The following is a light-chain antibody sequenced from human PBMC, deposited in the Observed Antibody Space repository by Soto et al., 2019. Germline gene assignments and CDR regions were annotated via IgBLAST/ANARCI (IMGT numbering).Light chain of an antibody. J-gene: IGLJ2*01. CDR1: SSDVGGYNY. CDR3: SSYTSSSTVV. Sequence: QSVLTQPASVSRSPGQSITISCTGTSSDVGGYNYVSWYQLHPGKAPKLMIDDVGNRPSGVSNRFSGSKSGNTASLTISGLQAEDEADYYCSSYTSSSTVVFGGGTKLTVL. CDR2: DVG. V-gene: IGLV2-14*01.